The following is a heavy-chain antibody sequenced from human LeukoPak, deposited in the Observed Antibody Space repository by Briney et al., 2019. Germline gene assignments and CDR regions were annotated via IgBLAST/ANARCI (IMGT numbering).Heavy chain of an antibody. D-gene: IGHD3-22*01. CDR3: ARASVNYYDSSGYYFV. Sequence: ASVTVSFTASGYTFTVYYMHWVRQAPGQGLEWMGWINPNSGGTNYAQKFQGRVTMTRDTSISTAYMELSRLRSDDTAVYYCARASVNYYDSSGYYFVWGQGTLVTVSS. CDR2: INPNSGGT. CDR1: GYTFTVYY. J-gene: IGHJ4*02. V-gene: IGHV1-2*02.